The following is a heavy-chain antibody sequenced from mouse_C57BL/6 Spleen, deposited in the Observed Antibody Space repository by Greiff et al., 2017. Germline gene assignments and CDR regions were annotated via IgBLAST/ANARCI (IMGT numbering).Heavy chain of an antibody. V-gene: IGHV5-9*01. CDR2: ISGGGGNT. J-gene: IGHJ2*01. Sequence: DVQLQESGGGLVKPGGSLKLSCAASGFTFSSYTMSWVRQTPEKRLEWVATISGGGGNTYYPDSVKGRFTISRDNAKNTLYLQMSSLRSEDTALYYCARHYYGSSFDYWGQGTTLTVSS. D-gene: IGHD1-1*01. CDR3: ARHYYGSSFDY. CDR1: GFTFSSYT.